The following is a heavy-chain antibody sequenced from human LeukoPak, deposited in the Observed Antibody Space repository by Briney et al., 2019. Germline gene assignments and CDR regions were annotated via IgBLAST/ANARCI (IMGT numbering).Heavy chain of an antibody. V-gene: IGHV4-31*03. CDR3: ARLHSSSWSWFVFDI. Sequence: PSETLSLTCTVSGGSISSGGYYWSWIRQHPGKGLEWIGYIYYSGSTYYNPSLKSRVTISVDTSKNQFSLKLSSVTAADTAVYYCARLHSSSWSWFVFDIWGQGTMVTASS. D-gene: IGHD6-13*01. CDR1: GGSISSGGYY. CDR2: IYYSGST. J-gene: IGHJ3*02.